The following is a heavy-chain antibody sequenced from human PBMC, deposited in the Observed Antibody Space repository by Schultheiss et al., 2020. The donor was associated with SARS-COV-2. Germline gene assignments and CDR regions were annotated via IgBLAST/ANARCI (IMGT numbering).Heavy chain of an antibody. CDR2: IYNSGNT. CDR3: ARVAYPYHYMDV. V-gene: IGHV4-61*01. Sequence: SETLSLTCTVSGGSISSSSYYWSWIRQPPGKGLEWIGYIYNSGNTNYNPSLKSRVTISVDTSKNQFSLKLSSVTAADTAVYYCARVAYPYHYMDVWGKGTTVTVSS. J-gene: IGHJ6*03. CDR1: GGSISSSSYY.